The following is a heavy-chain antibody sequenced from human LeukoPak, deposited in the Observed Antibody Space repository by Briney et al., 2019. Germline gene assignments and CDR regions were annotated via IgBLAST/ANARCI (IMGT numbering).Heavy chain of an antibody. J-gene: IGHJ4*02. CDR1: GFTFDDYG. D-gene: IGHD6-13*01. V-gene: IGHV3-20*04. CDR3: ARDSSSSEGGYYFDY. CDR2: INWNGGST. Sequence: GGSLRLSCAASGFTFDDYGMSWVRQAPGKGLEWVSGINWNGGSTGYADSVKGRFTNSRDNAKNSPYLQMNSLRAEDTALYYCARDSSSSEGGYYFDYCGQGTLVTVSS.